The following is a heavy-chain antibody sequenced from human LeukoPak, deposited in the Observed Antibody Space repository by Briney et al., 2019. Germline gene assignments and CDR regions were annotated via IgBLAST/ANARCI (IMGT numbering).Heavy chain of an antibody. J-gene: IGHJ4*02. D-gene: IGHD2/OR15-2a*01. CDR1: GFTFSSYG. Sequence: GGSLRLSCAASGFTFSSYGMHWVRQAPGKGLEWVAVIWYDGSNKYYADSVKGRFTISRDNSKNTLYLQMNSLRAEDTAVYYCAKDLGPPLYYFDYWGQGTLVTGSS. V-gene: IGHV3-33*06. CDR2: IWYDGSNK. CDR3: AKDLGPPLYYFDY.